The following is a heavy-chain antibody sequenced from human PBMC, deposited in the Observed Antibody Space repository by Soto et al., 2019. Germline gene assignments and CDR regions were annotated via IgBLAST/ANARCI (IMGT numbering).Heavy chain of an antibody. J-gene: IGHJ5*02. CDR1: GGSISSYY. V-gene: IGHV4-59*01. CDR2: MYYSGGT. Sequence: QVQLQESGPGLVKPSETLSLTCTVSGGSISSYYWSWLRQPPGKGLEWIGYMYYSGGTNYNPSLKSRVAMSEDVSKNQFSLKLSSVTAADTAVYYCAREAGISASRSIGGRGFDPWGQGAQVTVSS. D-gene: IGHD2-2*01. CDR3: AREAGISASRSIGGRGFDP.